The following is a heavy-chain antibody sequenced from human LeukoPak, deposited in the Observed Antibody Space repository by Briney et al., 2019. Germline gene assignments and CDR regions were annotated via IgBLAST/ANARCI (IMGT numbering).Heavy chain of an antibody. Sequence: PSETLSLTCAVYGGSFSGYYWSWIRQPPGKGLEWIGEINHSGFTNYNPSLKSRVTISVDTSKNQFSLKLSSVTAADTAVYYCATRRPMVRGVSSYFDYWGQGTLVTVSS. CDR1: GGSFSGYY. D-gene: IGHD3-10*01. CDR2: INHSGFT. V-gene: IGHV4-34*01. CDR3: ATRRPMVRGVSSYFDY. J-gene: IGHJ4*02.